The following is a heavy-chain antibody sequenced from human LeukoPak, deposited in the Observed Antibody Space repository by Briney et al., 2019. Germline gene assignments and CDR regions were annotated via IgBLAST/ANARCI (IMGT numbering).Heavy chain of an antibody. CDR1: GFTFSSYW. Sequence: PGGSLRLSCAASGFTFSSYWMSWVRQAPGKGLEWVANIKQDGSEKYYVDSVKGRFTISRDNAKNSLYLQMNSLRAEDTAVYYCARDLRKWELSYFDYWGQGTLVTVSS. J-gene: IGHJ4*02. D-gene: IGHD1-26*01. CDR3: ARDLRKWELSYFDY. CDR2: IKQDGSEK. V-gene: IGHV3-7*01.